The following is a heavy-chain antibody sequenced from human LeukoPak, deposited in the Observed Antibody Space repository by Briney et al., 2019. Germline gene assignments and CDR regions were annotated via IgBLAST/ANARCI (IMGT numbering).Heavy chain of an antibody. V-gene: IGHV3-23*01. D-gene: IGHD1-26*01. CDR3: AKDSRIVGATLL. J-gene: IGHJ4*02. CDR1: GFTFSSYA. Sequence: TGGPLRLSCAVSGFTFSSYAMSWVRQAPGKGLEWVSAISGSGGSTYYADSVKGRFTISRDNSKNALYLQMNSLRAEDTAVYYCAKDSRIVGATLLWGQGTLVTVSS. CDR2: ISGSGGST.